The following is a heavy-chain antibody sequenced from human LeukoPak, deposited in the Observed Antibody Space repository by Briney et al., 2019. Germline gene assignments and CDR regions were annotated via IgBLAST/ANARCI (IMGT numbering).Heavy chain of an antibody. CDR1: GGTFSSYA. CDR2: IIPIFGTA. Sequence: SVKVSCKASGGTFSSYAISWVRQAPGQGLEWMGGIIPIFGTANYAQEFQGRVTITADESTSTAYMELSSLRSEDTAVYYCARFPRYSSPTHPAFDIWGQGTMVTVSS. J-gene: IGHJ3*02. CDR3: ARFPRYSSPTHPAFDI. D-gene: IGHD6-13*01. V-gene: IGHV1-69*13.